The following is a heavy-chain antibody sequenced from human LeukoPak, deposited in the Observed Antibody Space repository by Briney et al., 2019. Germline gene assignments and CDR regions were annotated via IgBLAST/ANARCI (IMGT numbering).Heavy chain of an antibody. CDR1: GGTFSSYA. CDR2: IIPIFGTA. Sequence: ASVKVSCKASGGTFSSYAISLVRQAPGQGLEWMGGIIPIFGTANYAQKFQGRVTITADESTSTVYMELSSLRSEDTAVYYCARATENDAFDIWGQGTMVTVSS. V-gene: IGHV1-69*13. J-gene: IGHJ3*02. CDR3: ARATENDAFDI.